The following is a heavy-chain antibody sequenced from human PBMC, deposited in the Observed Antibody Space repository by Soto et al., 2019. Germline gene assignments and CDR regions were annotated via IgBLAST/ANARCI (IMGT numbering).Heavy chain of an antibody. D-gene: IGHD4-17*01. CDR2: ITPFNGNT. CDR1: GYTFTSYY. J-gene: IGHJ4*02. V-gene: IGHV1-45*02. CDR3: VADGYCDYEGY. Sequence: SVKVSCKPSGYTFTSYYMHWVRQAPGQALEWMGWITPFNGNTNYAQKFQDRVTITRDRSMSTAYMELSSLRSEYTATYYCVADGYCDYEGYWGQGTLVTVSS.